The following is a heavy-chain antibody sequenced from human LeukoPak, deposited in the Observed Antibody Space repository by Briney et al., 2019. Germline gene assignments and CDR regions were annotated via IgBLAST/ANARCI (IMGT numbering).Heavy chain of an antibody. V-gene: IGHV4-39*07. Sequence: SETLSLTCTVSGGSISSSSYYWGWIRQPPGKGLEWIGSIYYSGSTYYNPSLKSRLTISVDTSKNQLSLKVKSVTAADTAVYYCAREGNRSSDSSASYPLDYWGQGTLVTVSS. D-gene: IGHD1-26*01. CDR2: IYYSGST. J-gene: IGHJ4*02. CDR1: GGSISSSSYY. CDR3: AREGNRSSDSSASYPLDY.